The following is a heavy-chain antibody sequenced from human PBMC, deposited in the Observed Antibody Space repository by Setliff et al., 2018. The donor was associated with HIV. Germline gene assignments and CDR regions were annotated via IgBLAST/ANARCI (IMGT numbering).Heavy chain of an antibody. CDR3: ARSRFPGIAAPYYFDY. Sequence: PGGSLRLSCEASGFTLSSYSMNWVRQAPGKGLEWVSYIGSSSSPIYYADSVKGRFTISRGNSKNTLYLQMNSLRAGDTAVYYCARSRFPGIAAPYYFDYWGQGTLVTVSS. CDR1: GFTLSSYS. D-gene: IGHD6-13*01. V-gene: IGHV3-48*01. CDR2: IGSSSSPI. J-gene: IGHJ4*02.